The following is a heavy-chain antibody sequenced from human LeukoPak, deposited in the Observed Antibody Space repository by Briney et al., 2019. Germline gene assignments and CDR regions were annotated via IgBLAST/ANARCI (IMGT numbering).Heavy chain of an antibody. CDR1: GYSFTSYW. CDR2: IYPGDSDT. CDR3: ASFQARWLQYGSAFDI. J-gene: IGHJ3*02. V-gene: IGHV5-51*01. D-gene: IGHD5-24*01. Sequence: GESLKISCKGSGYSFTSYWIGWVRQMPGKGLEWMGIIYPGDSDTRYSPSFQGQVTISADKSISTAYLQWSSLKASDTAMYYCASFQARWLQYGSAFDIWGQGTMVTVSS.